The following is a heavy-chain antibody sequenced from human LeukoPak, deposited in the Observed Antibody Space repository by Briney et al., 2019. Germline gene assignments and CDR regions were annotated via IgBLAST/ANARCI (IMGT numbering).Heavy chain of an antibody. CDR1: SGSISSGDYY. D-gene: IGHD6-19*01. Sequence: PSETLSLTCTVSSGSISSGDYYWSWIRQHPGKGLEWIGDIYNSGDTDYNSSLKSRVIISVDTSKNQFSLKVSSVTAADTAVYYCAGSSGHISIIDYWGQGTLVTVSS. V-gene: IGHV4-31*03. CDR2: IYNSGDT. CDR3: AGSSGHISIIDY. J-gene: IGHJ4*02.